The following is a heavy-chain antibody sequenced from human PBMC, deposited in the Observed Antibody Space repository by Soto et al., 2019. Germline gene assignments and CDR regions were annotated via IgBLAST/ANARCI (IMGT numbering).Heavy chain of an antibody. CDR3: ARRPFVAAAGSPFDY. CDR1: GYSFTIYC. V-gene: IGHV5-51*01. J-gene: IGHJ4*02. Sequence: GESLKISCNGSGYSFTIYCIGLVRQMPGKGLEWMGIIYPGDSDTRYSPSFQGQVTISADKSISTAYLQWSSLKASDTAMYYCARRPFVAAAGSPFDYWGQGTLVTVSS. CDR2: IYPGDSDT. D-gene: IGHD6-13*01.